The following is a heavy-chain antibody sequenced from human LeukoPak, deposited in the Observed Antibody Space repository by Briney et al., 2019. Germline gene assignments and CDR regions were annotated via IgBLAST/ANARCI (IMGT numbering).Heavy chain of an antibody. CDR3: AREKD. CDR2: ISSNGGST. Sequence: GGSLILSCAASGFIFSNYEMHWVRQAPGKGLEYVSAISSNGGSTYYANSVKGRFTISRDNSKNTLYLQMGSLRAEDMAVYYCAREKDWGQGTLVTVSS. V-gene: IGHV3-64*01. CDR1: GFIFSNYE. J-gene: IGHJ4*02.